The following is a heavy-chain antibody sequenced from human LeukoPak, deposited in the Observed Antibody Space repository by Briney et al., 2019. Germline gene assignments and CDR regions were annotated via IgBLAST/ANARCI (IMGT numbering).Heavy chain of an antibody. Sequence: GGSLRLSCAAPGFTFSVYWMSWVRQAPGKGLEWVANIKQGGSEKYYVDSVKGRFTISRDNAKNSLYLQMNSLRAEDTAVYDCAREPYAEEFDYWGQGTLVTVSS. CDR2: IKQGGSEK. D-gene: IGHD4-17*01. CDR1: GFTFSVYW. V-gene: IGHV3-7*04. CDR3: AREPYAEEFDY. J-gene: IGHJ4*02.